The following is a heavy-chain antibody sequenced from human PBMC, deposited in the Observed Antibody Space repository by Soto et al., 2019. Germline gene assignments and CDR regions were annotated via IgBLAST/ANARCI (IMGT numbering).Heavy chain of an antibody. CDR2: INAGNGNT. CDR3: ARILLDILIPAARWFVLGY. D-gene: IGHD2-2*01. J-gene: IGHJ4*02. V-gene: IGHV1-3*01. CDR1: GYTFTSYA. Sequence: ASVKVSCKASGYTFTSYAMHWVRQAPGQRLEWMGWINAGNGNTKYSQKFQGRVTITRDTSASTAYMELSSLRSEDTAVYYCARILLDILIPAARWFVLGYWGKGTLVTVSS.